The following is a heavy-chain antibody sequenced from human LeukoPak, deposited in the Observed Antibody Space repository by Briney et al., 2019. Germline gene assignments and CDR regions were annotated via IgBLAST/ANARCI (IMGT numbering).Heavy chain of an antibody. J-gene: IGHJ6*02. CDR1: GFTFSNAW. CDR2: IKSKTDGGTT. V-gene: IGHV3-15*07. D-gene: IGHD3-10*01. CDR3: TTLRGLLWFGELFPMDYYYYGMDV. Sequence: GGSLRLSCAAFGFTFSNAWMNWVRQAPGKGLEWVGRIKSKTDGGTTDYAAPVKGRFTISRDDSKNTLYLQMNSLKTEDTAVYYCTTLRGLLWFGELFPMDYYYYGMDVWGQGTTVTVSS.